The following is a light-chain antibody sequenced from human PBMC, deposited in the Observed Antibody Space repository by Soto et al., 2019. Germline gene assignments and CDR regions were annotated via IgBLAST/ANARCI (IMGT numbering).Light chain of an antibody. J-gene: IGKJ1*01. Sequence: DIKMTQSPATLSATVGDRVTITCRASQTVTRCMAWYQQKPGKAPKLLIYDASTLESGVPSRFSGSRSGTEFTLTISSLQPDDFATYYCQQYTSYSRPFGQRTKADI. CDR1: QTVTRC. CDR2: DAS. V-gene: IGKV1-5*01. CDR3: QQYTSYSRP.